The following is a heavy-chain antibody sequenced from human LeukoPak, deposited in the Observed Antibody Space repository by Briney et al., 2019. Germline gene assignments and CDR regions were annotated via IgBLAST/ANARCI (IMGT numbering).Heavy chain of an antibody. CDR2: INSDGSST. Sequence: PGGSLRLSCAASGFTFSSYWIHWLRQAPGKGLVWVSHINSDGSSTSYADSVKGRFTISRDNAKNTLYLQMDSLRVDDTAVYYCARATGGYSYDYWGQGTLVTVSS. V-gene: IGHV3-74*01. CDR3: ARATGGYSYDY. D-gene: IGHD5-18*01. CDR1: GFTFSSYW. J-gene: IGHJ4*02.